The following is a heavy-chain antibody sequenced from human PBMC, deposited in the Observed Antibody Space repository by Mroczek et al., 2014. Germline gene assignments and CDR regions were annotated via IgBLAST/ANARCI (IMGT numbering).Heavy chain of an antibody. D-gene: IGHD3-10*01. CDR2: IYYSGST. CDR1: GGSFSSYY. V-gene: IGHV4-34*11. CDR3: ARGDRGTSSPGDYYYYGMDV. Sequence: QVQLQHGAAGLLKPSETLSLTCAVYGGSFSSYYWSWIRQPPGKGLEWIGYIYYSGSTNYNPSLKSRVTISVDTSKNQFSLKLSSVTAADTAVYYCARGDRGTSSPGDYYYYGMDVWGQGTTVTVSS. J-gene: IGHJ6*02.